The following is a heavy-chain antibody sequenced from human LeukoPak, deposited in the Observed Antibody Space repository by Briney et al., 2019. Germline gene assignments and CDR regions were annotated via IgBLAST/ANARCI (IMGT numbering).Heavy chain of an antibody. D-gene: IGHD3-3*01. J-gene: IGHJ4*02. CDR1: GGTFSSYA. CDR2: IIPIFGTA. V-gene: IGHV1-69*05. CDR3: ARGHDFWSGPFDY. Sequence: GASVKVSCKASGGTFSSYAISWVRQAPGQGLEWMGGIIPIFGTANYAQKFQGRVTITTDESTSTAYMELSSLRSEDTAVYHCARGHDFWSGPFDYWGQGTLVTVSS.